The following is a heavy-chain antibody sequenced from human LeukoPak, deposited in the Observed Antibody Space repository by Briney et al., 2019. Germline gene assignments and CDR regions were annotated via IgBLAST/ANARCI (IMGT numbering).Heavy chain of an antibody. CDR2: VYYTGTS. CDR3: ARYSNHVDYFDS. D-gene: IGHD4-11*01. J-gene: IGHJ4*02. Sequence: SETLSLTCTVTGDSVSSHYWSWIRQPPGKGLEWIAYVYYTGTSHYNPSLKSRVTISIDTSKNQFSLKLISVTAADTAVYYCARYSNHVDYFDSWGQGTLVTVSS. CDR1: GDSVSSHY. V-gene: IGHV4-59*02.